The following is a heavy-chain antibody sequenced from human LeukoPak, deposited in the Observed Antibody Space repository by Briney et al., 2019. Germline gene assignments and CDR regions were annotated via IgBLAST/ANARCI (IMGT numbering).Heavy chain of an antibody. CDR3: ARWGSIAARP. Sequence: PSETLSLTCAVYGGSFSGYYWSWIRQPPGKGLEWIGEINHSGSTNYNPSLKSRVTISVDTSKNQFSLKLSSVTAADTAVYYCARWGSIAARPRGQGTLVTVSS. J-gene: IGHJ5*02. CDR2: INHSGST. V-gene: IGHV4-34*01. D-gene: IGHD6-6*01. CDR1: GGSFSGYY.